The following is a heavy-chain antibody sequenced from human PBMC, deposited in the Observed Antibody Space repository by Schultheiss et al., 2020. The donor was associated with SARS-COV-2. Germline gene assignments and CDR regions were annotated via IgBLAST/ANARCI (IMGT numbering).Heavy chain of an antibody. D-gene: IGHD3-22*01. V-gene: IGHV3-48*03. Sequence: GGSLRLSCAASGFTFSSYEMNWVRQAPGKGLEWVSYISSSGSTIYYADSVKGRFTISRDNAKNSLYLQMNSLRAEDTAVYYCARVITDSPSGGDYWGQGTLVTVSS. J-gene: IGHJ4*02. CDR2: ISSSGSTI. CDR1: GFTFSSYE. CDR3: ARVITDSPSGGDY.